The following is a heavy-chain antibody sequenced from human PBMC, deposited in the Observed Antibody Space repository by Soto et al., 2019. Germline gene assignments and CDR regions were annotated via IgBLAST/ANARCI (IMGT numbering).Heavy chain of an antibody. CDR3: AKDRTGVGATGYYYYYGMDV. J-gene: IGHJ6*02. CDR2: INAGNGNT. V-gene: IGHV1-3*01. Sequence: ASVKVSWKASGNTFTNYEMHWGRQAPGQRLEWMGWINAGNGNTKSSQKFQGRVTITRDTSASTAYMELSSLRAEDTAVYYCAKDRTGVGATGYYYYYGMDVWGQGTTVTVSS. CDR1: GNTFTNYE. D-gene: IGHD1-26*01.